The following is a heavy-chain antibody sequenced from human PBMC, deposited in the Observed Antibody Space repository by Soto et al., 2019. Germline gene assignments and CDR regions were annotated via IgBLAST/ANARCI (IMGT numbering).Heavy chain of an antibody. J-gene: IGHJ4*02. Sequence: GEDLKISCVGLGYIFSNHWIAWVRQMPEKGLEWMGTIYPGDSDMRYSPSFRGQVTISVDKSINTAYLQWGSLKASDTAKYYCARLSREFWSGQDYWGKGTLVTVSS. V-gene: IGHV5-51*01. CDR2: IYPGDSDM. D-gene: IGHD3-3*01. CDR1: GYIFSNHW. CDR3: ARLSREFWSGQDY.